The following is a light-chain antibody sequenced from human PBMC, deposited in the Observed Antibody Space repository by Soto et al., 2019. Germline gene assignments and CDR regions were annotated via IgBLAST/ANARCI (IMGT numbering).Light chain of an antibody. CDR3: LHLNSYSPDT. Sequence: DIQLTQSPCFLSASVGDRVTITCRASQGISSYLAWYQQKPGTAPKLLIFAASTLQNGVPSRFSGSGSGTEFTLTISSLQPEDFATYYCLHLNSYSPDTFGPGTKVDIK. J-gene: IGKJ3*01. CDR1: QGISSY. V-gene: IGKV1-9*01. CDR2: AAS.